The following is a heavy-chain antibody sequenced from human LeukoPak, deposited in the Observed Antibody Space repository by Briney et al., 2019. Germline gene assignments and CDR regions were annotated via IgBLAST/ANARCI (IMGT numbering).Heavy chain of an antibody. Sequence: GRSLRLSCAASGFTFDDYAMHWVRQAPGKGLEWVSGISWNSGSIGYADSVKGRFTLSRDNAKNSLYLQMNSLRAEDTALYYCARSIAAAVTGLVLESGDAFDIWGQGAMVTVSS. D-gene: IGHD6-13*01. V-gene: IGHV3-9*01. CDR1: GFTFDDYA. CDR3: ARSIAAAVTGLVLESGDAFDI. J-gene: IGHJ3*02. CDR2: ISWNSGSI.